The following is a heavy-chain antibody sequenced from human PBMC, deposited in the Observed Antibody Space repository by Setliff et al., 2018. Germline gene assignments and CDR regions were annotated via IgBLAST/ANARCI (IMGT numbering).Heavy chain of an antibody. CDR3: ARSPSSGAYWNPRPFYSDY. CDR1: GGSLSADYY. J-gene: IGHJ4*02. D-gene: IGHD1-26*01. V-gene: IGHV4-61*09. Sequence: PSETLSLTCTVSGGSLSADYYWSWIRQPAGKGLEWIGHISPSGSTTYNPSVKSRVTISLDTSKNHFSLKLDSVTAADTALSYCARSPSSGAYWNPRPFYSDYWARGTLVTVSS. CDR2: ISPSGST.